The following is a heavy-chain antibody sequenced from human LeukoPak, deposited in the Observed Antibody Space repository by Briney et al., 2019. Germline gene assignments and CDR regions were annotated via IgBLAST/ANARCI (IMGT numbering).Heavy chain of an antibody. V-gene: IGHV4-38-2*02. CDR3: AREGLTYYYDSSGQDDAFDV. CDR2: IYHSGST. Sequence: SETLSLTCTVSGYSISSGYYCGWIRQPPGKGLEWIGSIYHSGSTYYNPSLKSRVTISVDTSKNQFSLKLSSVTAADTAVYYCAREGLTYYYDSSGQDDAFDVWGQGTMVTVSS. CDR1: GYSISSGYY. D-gene: IGHD3-22*01. J-gene: IGHJ3*01.